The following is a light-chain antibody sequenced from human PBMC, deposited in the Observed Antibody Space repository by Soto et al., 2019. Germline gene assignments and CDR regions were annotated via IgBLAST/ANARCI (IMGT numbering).Light chain of an antibody. CDR1: QSVSSN. CDR2: GAS. Sequence: EVVMTQSPATLSVSPGERATLSCRASQSVSSNLAWYQQKPGQAPGLLIYGASTRATGIPARFSGSGSGTEFTLTISSLQSEGFAVYYCQQYNNWPPWTFGQGTKVEIK. CDR3: QQYNNWPPWT. J-gene: IGKJ1*01. V-gene: IGKV3-15*01.